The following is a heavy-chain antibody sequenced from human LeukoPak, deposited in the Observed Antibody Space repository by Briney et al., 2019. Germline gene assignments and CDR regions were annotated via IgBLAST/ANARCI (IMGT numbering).Heavy chain of an antibody. CDR1: GFTFSSYA. Sequence: GGSLRLSCAASGFTFSSYAMSWARQAPGKGLEWVSAISGSGGSTYYADSVKGRFTISRDNSKNTLYLQMNSLRAEDTAVYYCAKEKQLWLSVRYYFDYWGQGTLVTVSS. CDR2: ISGSGGST. J-gene: IGHJ4*02. V-gene: IGHV3-23*01. CDR3: AKEKQLWLSVRYYFDY. D-gene: IGHD5-18*01.